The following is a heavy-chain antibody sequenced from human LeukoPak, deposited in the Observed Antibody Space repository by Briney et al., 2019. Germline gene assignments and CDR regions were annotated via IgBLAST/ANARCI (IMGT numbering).Heavy chain of an antibody. V-gene: IGHV3-30*04. CDR1: GFTFSSYA. Sequence: GGSLRLSCAASGFTFSSYAMHWVRQAPGKGLEWVAVISYDGSNKYYADSVKGRFTISRVNSKNTLYLQMNSLRAEDTAVYYCARDLPSSGWPLDYWGQGTLVTVSS. J-gene: IGHJ4*02. CDR2: ISYDGSNK. CDR3: ARDLPSSGWPLDY. D-gene: IGHD6-19*01.